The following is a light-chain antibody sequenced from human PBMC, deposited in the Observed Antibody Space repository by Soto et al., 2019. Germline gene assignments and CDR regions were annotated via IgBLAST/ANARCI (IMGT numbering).Light chain of an antibody. CDR1: SSDVGSYNL. V-gene: IGLV2-23*01. CDR2: EDT. Sequence: QSALTQPASVSGSPGQSITISCTGTSSDVGSYNLVSWYQQHPGKAPKLMIYEDTKWPSGVSNRFSGSKSGNTASLTISGLQAEDEADYYCCSYARRSTYVFGTGTKLTVL. J-gene: IGLJ1*01. CDR3: CSYARRSTYV.